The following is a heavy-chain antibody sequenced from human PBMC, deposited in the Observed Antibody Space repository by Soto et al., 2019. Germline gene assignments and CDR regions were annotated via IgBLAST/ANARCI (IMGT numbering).Heavy chain of an antibody. CDR1: GHTCNNFG. V-gene: IGHV1-18*04. J-gene: IGHJ2*01. CDR3: ARGNSYGSYWYFDL. CDR2: IHADNGNT. Sequence: QVQLVQSETEVKNPGASVRVSCKASGHTCNNFGITWVRQAPGQGLEWMGWIHADNGNTNYAQDLQGRVTMTADRSTSTAYMELWSLRSDDTAVYYCARGNSYGSYWYFDLWGRGTLVIVSS. D-gene: IGHD5-18*01.